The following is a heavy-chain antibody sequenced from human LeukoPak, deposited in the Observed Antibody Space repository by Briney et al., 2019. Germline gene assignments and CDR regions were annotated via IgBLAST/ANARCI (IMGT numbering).Heavy chain of an antibody. CDR2: IYYSGST. J-gene: IGHJ4*02. CDR1: GGSISSYY. D-gene: IGHD3-22*01. CDR3: ARSDSSDYFDY. Sequence: KSSETLSLTCTVSGGSISSYYWSWIRQPPGKGLEWIGYIYYSGSTNYNPSLKSRVTISVDTSKNQFSLKLSSVTAADTAVYYCARSDSSDYFDYWGQGTLVTVSS. V-gene: IGHV4-59*01.